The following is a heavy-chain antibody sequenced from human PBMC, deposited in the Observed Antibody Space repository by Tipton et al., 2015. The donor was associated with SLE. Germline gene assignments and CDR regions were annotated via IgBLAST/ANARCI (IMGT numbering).Heavy chain of an antibody. D-gene: IGHD3-22*01. CDR3: ARVHSAGDYDSSGFSN. J-gene: IGHJ4*02. CDR2: LYYSGIT. CDR1: GGSISSRSHY. V-gene: IGHV4-39*01. Sequence: TLSLTCSVSGGSISSRSHYWGWIRQPPGKGLEWIGSLYYSGITYYNSSLNSRLTISVDTSNNQFSLKLTSVTAADTAVYYCARVHSAGDYDSSGFSNWGQGSLVTVSS.